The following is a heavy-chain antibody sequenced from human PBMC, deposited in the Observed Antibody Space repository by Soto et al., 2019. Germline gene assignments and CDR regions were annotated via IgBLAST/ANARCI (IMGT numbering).Heavy chain of an antibody. CDR2: IGESGAST. CDR1: GFTFSRFA. J-gene: IGHJ6*02. D-gene: IGHD1-26*01. CDR3: AKDLGGADANSYYFNTMDV. V-gene: IGHV3-23*01. Sequence: GGSLRLSCVASGFTFSRFAMNWVRQAPGKGLEWVSSIGESGASTYYADSVKGRFTISRDNSKNTLYLQMNSLRAEDTAVYSCAKDLGGADANSYYFNTMDVWGQGTTVTAP.